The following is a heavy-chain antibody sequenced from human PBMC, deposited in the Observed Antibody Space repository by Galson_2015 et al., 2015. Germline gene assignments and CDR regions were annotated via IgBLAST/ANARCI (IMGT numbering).Heavy chain of an antibody. J-gene: IGHJ4*02. V-gene: IGHV3-30*18. CDR3: AKDLYDSSGYYDDY. D-gene: IGHD3-22*01. Sequence: SLRLSCAASGFTFSSYGMHWVRQAPGKGLEWVAVISYDGSNKYYADSVKGRFTISRDSSKNTLYLQMNSLRAEDTAVYYCAKDLYDSSGYYDDYWGQGTLVTVSS. CDR1: GFTFSSYG. CDR2: ISYDGSNK.